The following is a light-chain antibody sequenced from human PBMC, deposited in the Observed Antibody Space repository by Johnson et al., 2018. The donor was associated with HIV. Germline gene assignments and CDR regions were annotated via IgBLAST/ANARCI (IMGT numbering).Light chain of an antibody. CDR2: DNN. CDR1: SSNLGNNY. CDR3: GTWDSSLSAGRV. Sequence: QSVLTQPPSVSAAPGQKVTISCSGSSSNLGNNYVSWYQQLPGTAPKLLIYDNNKRPSGIPDRFSASTSGTYATLRSTGLQTGDEADYYCGTWDSSLSAGRVFGTGTKVTVL. J-gene: IGLJ1*01. V-gene: IGLV1-51*01.